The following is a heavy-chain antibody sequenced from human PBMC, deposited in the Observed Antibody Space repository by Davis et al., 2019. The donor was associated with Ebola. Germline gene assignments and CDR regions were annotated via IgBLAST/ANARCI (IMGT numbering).Heavy chain of an antibody. CDR2: INHRGST. D-gene: IGHD2-2*01. CDR1: GGSFSGYY. J-gene: IGHJ5*02. V-gene: IGHV4-34*01. Sequence: MPSETLSLTCAVYGGSFSGYYWSWIRQPPGKGLEWIGEINHRGSTNYNPSLKSRVTISVDTSKNQFSLKLSSVTAADTAVYYCARGRYCSSTSCYLWFDPWGQGTLVTVSS. CDR3: ARGRYCSSTSCYLWFDP.